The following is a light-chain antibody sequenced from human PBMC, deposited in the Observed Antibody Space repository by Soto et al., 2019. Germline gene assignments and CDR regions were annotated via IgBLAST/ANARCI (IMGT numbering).Light chain of an antibody. CDR1: QTVRNNY. Sequence: EFVLTQSPGTLSLSPGERATLSCRASQTVRNNYLAWYQQKPGQAPRLLIYDASSRATGIQDRFSGGGSGTDFALTIRRLEPEDFAVYYCKQRSHWPPTFGQGTKVDIK. J-gene: IGKJ1*01. CDR2: DAS. CDR3: KQRSHWPPT. V-gene: IGKV3D-20*02.